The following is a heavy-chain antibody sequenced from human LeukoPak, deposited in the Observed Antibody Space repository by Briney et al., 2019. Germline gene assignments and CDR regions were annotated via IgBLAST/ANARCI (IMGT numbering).Heavy chain of an antibody. Sequence: PGGSLRLSCTASTLTLNNYWMSWVRQAPGKGLEWVANIKQDGSEKYHVDSVKGRFTISRDNAKNSLYLQMNSLRAEDTAVYYCARDPYDSSGYRIYAFDIWGRGTMVTVSS. CDR1: TLTLNNYW. J-gene: IGHJ3*02. V-gene: IGHV3-7*01. D-gene: IGHD3-22*01. CDR2: IKQDGSEK. CDR3: ARDPYDSSGYRIYAFDI.